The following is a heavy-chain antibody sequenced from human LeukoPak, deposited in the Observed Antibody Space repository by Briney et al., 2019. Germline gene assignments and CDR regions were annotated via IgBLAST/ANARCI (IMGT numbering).Heavy chain of an antibody. CDR1: GFTFSSYA. D-gene: IGHD5-18*01. J-gene: IGHJ4*02. Sequence: PGGSLSLSCAASGFTFSSYAMRWVRQAPGKGLEWVSGISGSGSSTYYADSVKGRFTISRDNSKNTLNLQVNSLRAEDTAVYDGANHSDTAIVYAYWGQGTLVTVSS. V-gene: IGHV3-23*01. CDR3: ANHSDTAIVYAY. CDR2: ISGSGSST.